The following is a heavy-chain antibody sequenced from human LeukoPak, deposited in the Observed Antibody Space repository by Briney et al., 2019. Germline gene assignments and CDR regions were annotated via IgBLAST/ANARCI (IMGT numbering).Heavy chain of an antibody. Sequence: SETLSLTCTVSGGSISSSSYYWGWIRQPPGKGLEWIGSIYYSGSTNYNPSLKSRVTISVDTSKNQFSLKLSSVTAADTAVYYCARGVVSGYYSPLFDYWGQGTLVTVSS. CDR3: ARGVVSGYYSPLFDY. V-gene: IGHV4-39*07. CDR2: IYYSGST. D-gene: IGHD3-3*01. CDR1: GGSISSSSYY. J-gene: IGHJ4*02.